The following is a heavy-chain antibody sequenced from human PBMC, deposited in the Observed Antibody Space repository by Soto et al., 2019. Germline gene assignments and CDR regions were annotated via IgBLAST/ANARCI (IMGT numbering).Heavy chain of an antibody. D-gene: IGHD2-8*01. J-gene: IGHJ4*02. CDR3: AXDRLGVSVTGGGFDS. CDR1: GYTFSNFG. CDR2: ISPYNGNT. Sequence: QVQLVQSGGEVKKPGASVKVSCKASGYTFSNFGLSWVRQAPGQGLELMGWISPYNGNTNYAQKLQGRLTMTTDTSTSTAYMELRSLRSDDTAVYXCAXDRLGVSVTGGGFDSWGQGTLVTVSS. V-gene: IGHV1-18*01.